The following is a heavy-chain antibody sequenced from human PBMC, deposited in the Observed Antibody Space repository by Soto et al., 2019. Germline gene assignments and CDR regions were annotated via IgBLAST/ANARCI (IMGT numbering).Heavy chain of an antibody. Sequence: PSETLSLTCTVSGGSISSSSYYWGWIRHPPGKGLEWIGSIYYSGSTYYNPSLKSRVTISVDTSKNQFSLKLSSVTAADTAVYYCARQDLMTTVTTPYYYYYYYMDVWAKGTTVTVSS. CDR1: GGSISSSSYY. V-gene: IGHV4-39*01. CDR3: ARQDLMTTVTTPYYYYYYYMDV. D-gene: IGHD4-17*01. CDR2: IYYSGST. J-gene: IGHJ6*03.